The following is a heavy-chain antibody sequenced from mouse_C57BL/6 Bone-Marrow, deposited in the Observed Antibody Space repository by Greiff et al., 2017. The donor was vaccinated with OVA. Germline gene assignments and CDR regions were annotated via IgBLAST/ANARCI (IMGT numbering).Heavy chain of an antibody. D-gene: IGHD1-1*01. CDR3: ARTLYGSSYSAMDY. Sequence: EVQLQQSGPELVKPGASVKIPCKASGYTFTDYNMDWVKQSHGKSLEWIGDINPNNGGTIYNQKFKGKATLTVDKSSSTAYMELRSLTSEDTAVYYCARTLYGSSYSAMDYWGQGTSVTVSS. J-gene: IGHJ4*01. V-gene: IGHV1-18*01. CDR2: INPNNGGT. CDR1: GYTFTDYN.